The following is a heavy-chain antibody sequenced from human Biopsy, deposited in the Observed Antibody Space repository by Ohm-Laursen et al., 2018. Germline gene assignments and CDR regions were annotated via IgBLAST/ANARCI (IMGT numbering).Heavy chain of an antibody. CDR1: GFTFSSYA. J-gene: IGHJ6*02. V-gene: IGHV3-23*01. CDR3: AKINPSSIYYNYGMDV. CDR2: IIGSGGTT. Sequence: SLRLSCAASGFTFSSYAMSWVRQAPGKGLEWVSGIIGSGGTTDYADSVKGRFTISRDNPRNTVYLQMHSLRVEDTAVYYCAKINPSSIYYNYGMDVWGQGTTVTVSS.